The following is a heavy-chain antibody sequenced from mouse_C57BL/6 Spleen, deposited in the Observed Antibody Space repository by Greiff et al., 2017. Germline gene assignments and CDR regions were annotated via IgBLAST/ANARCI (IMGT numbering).Heavy chain of an antibody. CDR3: ARRTTVVHWYFDV. CDR1: GYSITSDY. V-gene: IGHV3-8*01. D-gene: IGHD1-1*01. J-gene: IGHJ1*03. CDR2: ISYSGST. Sequence: EVQRVESGPGLAKPSQTLSLTCSVTGYSITSDYWNWVRKLPGNKLEYMGYISYSGSTYYNPSLKSRISITRDTSKTQYSLQLNSVTTEDTATYYCARRTTVVHWYFDVWGTGTTVTVSS.